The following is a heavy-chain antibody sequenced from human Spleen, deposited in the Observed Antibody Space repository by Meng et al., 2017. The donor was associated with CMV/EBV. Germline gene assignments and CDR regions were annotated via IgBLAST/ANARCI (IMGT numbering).Heavy chain of an antibody. CDR1: GFTFSSYD. Sequence: LRLSCAASGFTFSSYDMSWVRQAPGKGLEWVSAISGSGGSTYYADSVKGRFTISRDNSKNTLYLQLGSLRAEDMAVYYCVRGWYNSILWGQGTLVTVSS. D-gene: IGHD6-13*01. CDR2: ISGSGGST. CDR3: VRGWYNSIL. J-gene: IGHJ4*02. V-gene: IGHV3-23*01.